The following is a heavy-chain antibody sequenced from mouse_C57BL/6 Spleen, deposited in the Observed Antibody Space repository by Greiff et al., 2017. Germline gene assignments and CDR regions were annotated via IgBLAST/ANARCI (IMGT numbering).Heavy chain of an antibody. CDR1: GYTFTSYW. J-gene: IGHJ2*01. Sequence: QVQLKQPGAELVRPGSSVKLSCKASGYTFTSYWMHWVKQRPIQGLEWIGNIDPSDSETHYNQKFKDKATLTVDKSSSTAYMQLSSLTSEDSAVYYCARGDDGYPYYWGQGTTLTVSS. D-gene: IGHD2-3*01. CDR3: ARGDDGYPYY. CDR2: IDPSDSET. V-gene: IGHV1-52*01.